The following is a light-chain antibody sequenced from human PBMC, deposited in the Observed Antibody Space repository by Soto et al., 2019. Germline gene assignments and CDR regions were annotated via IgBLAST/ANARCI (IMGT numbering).Light chain of an antibody. CDR3: GQFVSSPPRT. Sequence: IVLTQSPGTLSLSPGEGATLSCRASQSISSTFLAWYQQKPGQAPRLLIFGVSNRATGISDRFSGSGSGTDFTLTISRLEPEDFAVYYCGQFVSSPPRTFGQGTKVDIK. V-gene: IGKV3-20*01. J-gene: IGKJ1*01. CDR1: QSISSTF. CDR2: GVS.